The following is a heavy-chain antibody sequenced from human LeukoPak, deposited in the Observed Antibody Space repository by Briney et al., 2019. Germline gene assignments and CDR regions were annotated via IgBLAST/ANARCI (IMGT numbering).Heavy chain of an antibody. CDR1: GFTFSSYG. Sequence: GGSLRLSCAASGFTFSSYGMHWVRQAPGKGLEWVAFIRYDGSNKYYADSVKGRFTISRDNSKNTLYLQMNCLRAEDTAVYYCANWDIVVVVAATGDAFDIWGQGTMVTVSS. D-gene: IGHD2-15*01. CDR3: ANWDIVVVVAATGDAFDI. CDR2: IRYDGSNK. V-gene: IGHV3-30*02. J-gene: IGHJ3*02.